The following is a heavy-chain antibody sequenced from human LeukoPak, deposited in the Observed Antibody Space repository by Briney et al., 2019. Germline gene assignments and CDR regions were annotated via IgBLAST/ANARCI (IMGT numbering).Heavy chain of an antibody. D-gene: IGHD2-2*01. V-gene: IGHV3-48*01. Sequence: PGGSLRLSCAASGFTFSSYNMNWVRQAPGKGLEWVSYISGRSDTIYYADSVKGRFTISRDNSKNTMHLQMNSLRSEDTAVYYCARGGTSWELFDYWGQGTLVTVSS. CDR2: ISGRSDTI. J-gene: IGHJ4*02. CDR1: GFTFSSYN. CDR3: ARGGTSWELFDY.